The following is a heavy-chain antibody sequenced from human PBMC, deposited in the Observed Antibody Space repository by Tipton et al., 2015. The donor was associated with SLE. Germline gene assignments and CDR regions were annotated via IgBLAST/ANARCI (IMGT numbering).Heavy chain of an antibody. Sequence: TLSLTCTVSGASFTNNHWTWIRQPPEKGLEWIGYMSDSGRTNYNPSLKSRVTILLDTSKSQFSLNLSSVTAADTAVYYCATGGERWLQLGGYWGQGTQVTVSP. CDR3: ATGGERWLQLGGY. CDR2: MSDSGRT. J-gene: IGHJ4*02. CDR1: GASFTNNH. D-gene: IGHD5-24*01. V-gene: IGHV4-59*12.